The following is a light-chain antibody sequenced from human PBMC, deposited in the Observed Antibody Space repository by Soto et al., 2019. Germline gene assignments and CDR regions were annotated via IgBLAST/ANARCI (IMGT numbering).Light chain of an antibody. V-gene: IGKV1-5*01. CDR3: QSYRNFSWT. J-gene: IGKJ1*01. CDR2: DAS. Sequence: DIQVTQSPPTLSASVGDRVTITCRASQTISTWMAWYQQKPGKAPKLLVYDASTLQSGVASRFSGSGSGTEFTLTINSLQPDDFATYYCQSYRNFSWTFGQGTKVDIK. CDR1: QTISTW.